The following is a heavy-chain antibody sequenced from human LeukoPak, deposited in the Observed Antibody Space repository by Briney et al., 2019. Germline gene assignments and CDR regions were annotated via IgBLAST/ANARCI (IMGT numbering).Heavy chain of an antibody. CDR2: INSNTGGT. V-gene: IGHV1-2*02. J-gene: IGHJ4*02. D-gene: IGHD3-10*01. CDR3: ARADPVSY. Sequence: GASVKVSCKASGYTFTGSFMHWVRQAPGQGLEWMGWINSNTGGTKFAQKFQGRVTMTRDTSISTVYMELSRLTSDDTAMYYCARADPVSYWAQGTQVTVSS. CDR1: GYTFTGSF.